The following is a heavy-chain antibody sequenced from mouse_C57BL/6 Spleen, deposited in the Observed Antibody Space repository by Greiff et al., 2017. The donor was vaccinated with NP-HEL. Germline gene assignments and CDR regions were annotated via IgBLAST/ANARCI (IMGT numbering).Heavy chain of an antibody. CDR2: IDPSDSET. D-gene: IGHD4-1*01. Sequence: QVQLQQPGAELVRPGSSVKLSCKASGYTFTSYWMHWVKQRPIQGLEWIGNIDPSDSETHYNQKFKDKATLTVDKSSSTAYMQLSSLTSEDSAVYYCARPSNWGGFYLYFDGWGTGTTVTVSS. V-gene: IGHV1-52*01. CDR1: GYTFTSYW. J-gene: IGHJ1*03. CDR3: ARPSNWGGFYLYFDG.